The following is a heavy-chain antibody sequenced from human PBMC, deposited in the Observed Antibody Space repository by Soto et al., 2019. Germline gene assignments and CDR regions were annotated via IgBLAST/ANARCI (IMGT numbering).Heavy chain of an antibody. CDR2: INAGNGNT. J-gene: IGHJ6*02. Sequence: ASVKVSCKASGYTSTSYAMHCVRQAPGQRLEWMGWINAGNGNTEYSQKFQGRVTITRDTSASTAYMELSSLRSEDTAVYYCARGWELLNYYYGMDVWGQGTTVTVSS. V-gene: IGHV1-3*01. D-gene: IGHD1-26*01. CDR3: ARGWELLNYYYGMDV. CDR1: GYTSTSYA.